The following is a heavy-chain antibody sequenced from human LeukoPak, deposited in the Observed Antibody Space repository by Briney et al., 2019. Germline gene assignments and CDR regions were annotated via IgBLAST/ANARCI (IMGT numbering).Heavy chain of an antibody. CDR3: ARHWQWLVKRRFDY. D-gene: IGHD6-19*01. CDR2: INHSGST. Sequence: PSETLSLTCAVYGGSFSGYYWSWIRQPPGKGLEWIGEINHSGSTNYNPSLKSRVTISVDTSKNQFSRKLSSVTAADTAVYYCARHWQWLVKRRFDYWGQGTLVTVSS. CDR1: GGSFSGYY. V-gene: IGHV4-34*01. J-gene: IGHJ4*02.